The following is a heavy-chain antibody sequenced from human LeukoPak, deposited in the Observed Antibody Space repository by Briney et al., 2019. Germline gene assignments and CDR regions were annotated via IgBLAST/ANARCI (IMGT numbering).Heavy chain of an antibody. CDR3: ARDVHGGAFDY. CDR2: VNWNGGST. CDR1: GFTFDDYG. V-gene: IGHV3-20*04. D-gene: IGHD2-15*01. J-gene: IGHJ4*02. Sequence: SGGSLRLSCAASGFTFDDYGMSWVRQDPGKGLEWISGVNWNGGSTGYADSVKGRFTVSRDNAMNSLFLQMNSLRAEDTAVYYCARDVHGGAFDYWGQGALVTVSS.